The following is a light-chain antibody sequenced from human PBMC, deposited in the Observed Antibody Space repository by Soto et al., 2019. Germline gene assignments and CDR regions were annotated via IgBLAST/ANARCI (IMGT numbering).Light chain of an antibody. J-gene: IGKJ1*01. Sequence: ERVMTQLPATLSKSKGERATLSCRASQSVSNKLTWYQQKPGQAPRVLIFGASTRATGIPARFSGSGSGTEFTLTISSLQSEDFAVYYCQHYTDWAPTWTFGQGTRVDIK. V-gene: IGKV3-15*01. CDR3: QHYTDWAPTWT. CDR1: QSVSNK. CDR2: GAS.